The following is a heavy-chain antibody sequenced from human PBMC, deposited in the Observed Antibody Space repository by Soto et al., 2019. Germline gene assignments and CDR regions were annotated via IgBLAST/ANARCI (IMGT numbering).Heavy chain of an antibody. CDR3: ARWLTAGSASYYYYGMDV. D-gene: IGHD3-10*01. Sequence: QVQLVQSGAEVKKPGSSVKVSCKASGGTFSSYAISWVRQAPGQGLEWMGGIIPIFGTANYAQKFQGRVTITADESTSTGYMELSSLRSEDTAVYYCARWLTAGSASYYYYGMDVWGQGTTVTVSS. V-gene: IGHV1-69*01. CDR2: IIPIFGTA. J-gene: IGHJ6*02. CDR1: GGTFSSYA.